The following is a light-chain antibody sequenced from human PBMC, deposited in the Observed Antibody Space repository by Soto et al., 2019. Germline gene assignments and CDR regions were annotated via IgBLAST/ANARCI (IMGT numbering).Light chain of an antibody. Sequence: QSVLTQPPSASGTPGQRVTISCSGSSSNIGSNYVYWYQQLPGTAPKLLIYSNNQRPSGVPDRFSGSKSGTSASLALSGLRSEDEADYYCAAWDDNMSGYVFGTGTKLTVL. CDR1: SSNIGSNY. J-gene: IGLJ1*01. V-gene: IGLV1-47*02. CDR2: SNN. CDR3: AAWDDNMSGYV.